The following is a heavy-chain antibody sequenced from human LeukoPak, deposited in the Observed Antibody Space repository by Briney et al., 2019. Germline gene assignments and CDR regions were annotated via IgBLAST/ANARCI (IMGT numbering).Heavy chain of an antibody. D-gene: IGHD3-10*01. J-gene: IGHJ4*02. CDR3: AGEKTGPIFRGVTLDY. Sequence: ASVKLSCTASGYTFTSYGMSWVRQAPGQGLEWMGWISAYNGNKNYAQKLQGRVTMTTDTSTSTAYMELRSLRSDDTAVYYCAGEKTGPIFRGVTLDYWGRGTLVTVSS. V-gene: IGHV1-18*04. CDR1: GYTFTSYG. CDR2: ISAYNGNK.